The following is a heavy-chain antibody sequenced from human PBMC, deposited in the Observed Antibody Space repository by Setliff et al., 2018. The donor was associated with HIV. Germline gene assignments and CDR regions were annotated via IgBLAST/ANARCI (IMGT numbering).Heavy chain of an antibody. CDR1: GGSFSNYG. CDR3: ARATDPTSLDYVWGSYRYTLGH. V-gene: IGHV1-69*13. J-gene: IGHJ4*02. CDR2: IIPILGTT. D-gene: IGHD3-16*02. Sequence: SVKVSCKASGGSFSNYGFSWVRQAPGQGLEWLGGIIPILGTTNYAPEFQDRVTTTADESTSTAYLEMGNLRSEDTAVYFCARATDPTSLDYVWGSYRYTLGHWGQGTLVTVSS.